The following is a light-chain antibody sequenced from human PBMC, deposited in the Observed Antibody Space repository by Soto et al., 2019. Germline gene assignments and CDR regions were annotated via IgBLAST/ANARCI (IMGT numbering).Light chain of an antibody. Sequence: QSALTQPASVSGSPGQSITISCTGTSSDVGRYNYVSWYQQHPGKAPKLMFYDVSNRPSGVSNRFSGSKSGNTASLTISGLQAEDEADYYCSSYTSSSTAVFGGGTKLTVL. CDR2: DVS. CDR3: SSYTSSSTAV. J-gene: IGLJ3*02. CDR1: SSDVGRYNY. V-gene: IGLV2-14*03.